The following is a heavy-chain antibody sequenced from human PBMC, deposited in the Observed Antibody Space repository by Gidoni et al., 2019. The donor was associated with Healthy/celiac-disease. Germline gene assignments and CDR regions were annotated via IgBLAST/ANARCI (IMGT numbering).Heavy chain of an antibody. J-gene: IGHJ4*02. CDR2: NIPIFGTA. CDR3: ARDLRPGSYNY. D-gene: IGHD3-10*01. V-gene: IGHV1-69*01. CDR1: GSTFRSYA. Sequence: QAQLVQSGAEVKKPGSSLKVSCKASGSTFRSYAISWVRQAPGQGLEWMGGNIPIFGTANYAQKFQGRVTITADESTSTAYMELSSLRSEDTAVYYCARDLRPGSYNYWGQGTLVTVSS.